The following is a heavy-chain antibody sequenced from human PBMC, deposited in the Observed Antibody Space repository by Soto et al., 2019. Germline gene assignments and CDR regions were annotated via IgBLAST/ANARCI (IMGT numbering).Heavy chain of an antibody. CDR3: ARDKGSGWTSG. CDR1: GGSISSGGYY. Sequence: SETLSLTCTVSGGSISSGGYYWSWIRQHPGKGLEWIGYIYYSGSTYYDPSLKSRVTISVDTSKNQFSLKLSSVTAADTAVYYCARDKGSGWTSGCGQGTLVTVSS. D-gene: IGHD6-19*01. V-gene: IGHV4-31*03. J-gene: IGHJ4*02. CDR2: IYYSGST.